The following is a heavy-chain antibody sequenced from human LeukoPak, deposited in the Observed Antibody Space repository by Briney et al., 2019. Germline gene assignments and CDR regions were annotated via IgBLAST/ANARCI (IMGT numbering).Heavy chain of an antibody. CDR2: MNPDSGNT. V-gene: IGHV1-8*01. D-gene: IGHD2-2*02. J-gene: IGHJ4*01. CDR3: ARGSHRGYCTSSNCYTVDY. Sequence: GASVKVSCKAARYTFTSYDINWVRQAPGQGLEWMGWMNPDSGNTGYAQKFQGRVIMTRKTSISTAYMELGGLTSDDTAVYFCARGSHRGYCTSSNCYTVDYWGQGTLVSVSS. CDR1: RYTFTSYD.